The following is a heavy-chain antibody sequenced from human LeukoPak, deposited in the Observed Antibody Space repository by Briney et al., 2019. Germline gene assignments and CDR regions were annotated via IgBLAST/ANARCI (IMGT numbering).Heavy chain of an antibody. CDR2: IKQDGSEK. CDR3: TRGAATFDY. Sequence: PGGSLRLSCAASGFIFNTYWMSWVRQSPGKGLEWVANIKQDGSEKYYVDSVKGRFTISRDNAKNSLYLQMNSLRAEDTAVYFRTRGAATFDYWGQGTLVTVSS. CDR1: GFIFNTYW. D-gene: IGHD2-15*01. J-gene: IGHJ4*02. V-gene: IGHV3-7*04.